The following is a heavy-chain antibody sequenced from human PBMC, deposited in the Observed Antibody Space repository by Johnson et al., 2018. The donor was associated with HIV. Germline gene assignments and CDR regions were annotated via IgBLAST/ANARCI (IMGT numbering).Heavy chain of an antibody. CDR3: ARSGNRQWLVRGAFDI. J-gene: IGHJ3*02. CDR1: GFTVSSNY. V-gene: IGHV3-66*01. Sequence: VQLVESGGGVVQPGRSLRLSYAASGFTVSSNYMSWVRQAPGKGLEWVSVIYSGGSTYYADSVKGRFTISRDNSKNTLYLQMNSLRAEDTAVYYCARSGNRQWLVRGAFDIWGQGTMVTVSS. CDR2: IYSGGST. D-gene: IGHD6-19*01.